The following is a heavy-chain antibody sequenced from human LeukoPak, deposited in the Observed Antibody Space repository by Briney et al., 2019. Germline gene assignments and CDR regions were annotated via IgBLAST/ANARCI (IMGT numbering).Heavy chain of an antibody. CDR2: ITSNGNSV. V-gene: IGHV3-11*04. J-gene: IGHJ3*02. CDR1: GFTFSDYY. CDR3: AGVDAAMPDAFDI. D-gene: IGHD5-18*01. Sequence: PGGSLRLSCAASGFTFSDYYMGWLRQAPGKGLEWISYITSNGNSVYYAASVKGRFTISRDNAKNSLYLQVNSLTAEDAAVYYCAGVDAAMPDAFDIWGQGTTVTVSS.